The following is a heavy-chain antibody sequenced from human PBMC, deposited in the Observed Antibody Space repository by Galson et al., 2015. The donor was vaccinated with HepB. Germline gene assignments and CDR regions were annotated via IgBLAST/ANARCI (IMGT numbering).Heavy chain of an antibody. J-gene: IGHJ3*02. V-gene: IGHV3-23*01. CDR3: AKEGYYYDSSGYYYGSAFDI. CDR1: GFTFSSYA. Sequence: SLRLSCAASGFTFSSYAMSWVRQAPGKGLEWVSAISGSGGSTYYADSVKGRFTISRDNSKNTLYLQMNSLRAEDTAVYYCAKEGYYYDSSGYYYGSAFDIWGQGIMVTVSS. D-gene: IGHD3-22*01. CDR2: ISGSGGST.